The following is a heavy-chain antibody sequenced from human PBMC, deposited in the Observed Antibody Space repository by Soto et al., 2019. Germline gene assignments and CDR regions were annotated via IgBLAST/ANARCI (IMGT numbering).Heavy chain of an antibody. CDR1: GYTFTNYG. D-gene: IGHD3-10*01. CDR3: AGGQDYYCSGSSSYFDS. Sequence: QVQLVQSGAEVKKPGASVKVSCKASGYTFTNYGISWVRQAPGQGLEWMGWISAYNGNTNYAQKLQGRVTMTTDTSPRTAYMELRGPGSDHTAVYYCAGGQDYYCSGSSSYFDSWGQGTLVTVSS. V-gene: IGHV1-18*01. CDR2: ISAYNGNT. J-gene: IGHJ4*02.